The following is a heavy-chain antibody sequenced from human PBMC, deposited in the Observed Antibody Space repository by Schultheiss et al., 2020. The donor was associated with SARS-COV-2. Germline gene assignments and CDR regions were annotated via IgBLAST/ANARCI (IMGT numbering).Heavy chain of an antibody. CDR3: ARANREYSYGY. CDR1: GFTFSDYY. CDR2: ISSSGSTI. Sequence: GGSLRLSCAASGFTFSDYYMSWIRQAPGKGLEWVSCISSSGSTIYYAASVKGRFTISRDNAKNSLYLQMNSLRAEDTAVYYCARANREYSYGYWGQGTLVTVSS. V-gene: IGHV3-11*01. J-gene: IGHJ4*02. D-gene: IGHD5-18*01.